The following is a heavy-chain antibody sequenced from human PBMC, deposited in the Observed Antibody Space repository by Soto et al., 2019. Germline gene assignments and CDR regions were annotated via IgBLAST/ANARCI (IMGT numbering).Heavy chain of an antibody. V-gene: IGHV4-59*01. Sequence: QVQLQESGPGLVKPSETLSLTCTVSGGSISSYYWSWIRQPPGKGLEWIGYIYYSGSTNYNPALTSRVTISVDTSKNQFSLKLSSVTAADTAVYYCARDSSDAFDIWGQGTMVTVSS. J-gene: IGHJ3*02. D-gene: IGHD2-15*01. CDR2: IYYSGST. CDR3: ARDSSDAFDI. CDR1: GGSISSYY.